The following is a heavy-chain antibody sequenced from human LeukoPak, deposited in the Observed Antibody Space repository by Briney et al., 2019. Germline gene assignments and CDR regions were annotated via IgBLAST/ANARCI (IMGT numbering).Heavy chain of an antibody. J-gene: IGHJ5*02. CDR1: GYTFTGYY. V-gene: IGHV1-2*02. CDR2: INPNSGGT. CDR3: AVGYCSSCNWFDP. Sequence: VASVKVSCKASGYTFTGYYMHWVRRAPGQGLEWMGWINPNSGGTNYAQKFQGRVTMTRDTSISTAYMELSRLRSDDTAVYYCAVGYCSSCNWFDPWGQGTLVTVSS. D-gene: IGHD2-2*01.